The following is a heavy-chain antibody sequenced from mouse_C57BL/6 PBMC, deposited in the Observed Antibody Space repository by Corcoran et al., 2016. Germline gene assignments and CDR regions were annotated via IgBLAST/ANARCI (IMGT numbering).Heavy chain of an antibody. CDR1: GYTFTDYY. D-gene: IGHD1-1*01. CDR3: ASRGYGRSFDY. Sequence: EVQLQQSGPELVKPGASVKLSCKASGYTFTDYYMNWVKQSHGKSLEWIGDINPNNGGTSYNQKFKGKATLTVDKSSSTAYMELRSLTSEDSAVYYCASRGYGRSFDYWGQGTTLTVSS. CDR2: INPNNGGT. J-gene: IGHJ2*01. V-gene: IGHV1-26*01.